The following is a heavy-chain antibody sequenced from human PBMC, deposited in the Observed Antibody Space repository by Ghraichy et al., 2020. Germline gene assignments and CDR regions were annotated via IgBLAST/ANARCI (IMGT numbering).Heavy chain of an antibody. CDR2: TRNKVNSYTA. D-gene: IGHD2-2*01. J-gene: IGHJ4*02. CDR3: AREAPIVVVPAALDY. V-gene: IGHV3-72*01. Sequence: GGSLRLSCAASGFTFSDHYMDWVRRAPGKGLEWVGRTRNKVNSYTAEYAASVKGRFTISRDDSKNSLYLQMNSLKTEDTAVYYCAREAPIVVVPAALDYWGQGTLVTVSS. CDR1: GFTFSDHY.